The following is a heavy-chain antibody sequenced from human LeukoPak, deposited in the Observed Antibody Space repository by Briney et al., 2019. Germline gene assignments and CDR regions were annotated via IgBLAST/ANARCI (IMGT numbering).Heavy chain of an antibody. Sequence: GGSLRLSCAASGFTFSSYGMHWVRQAPGKGLEWVAFIRYDGSNKYYADSVKGRFTISRDNSKNTLYLQMNSLRAEDTAVYYCAKDPPGGVATFSYWGQGTLVTVSS. CDR3: AKDPPGGVATFSY. D-gene: IGHD5-12*01. V-gene: IGHV3-30*02. CDR1: GFTFSSYG. CDR2: IRYDGSNK. J-gene: IGHJ4*02.